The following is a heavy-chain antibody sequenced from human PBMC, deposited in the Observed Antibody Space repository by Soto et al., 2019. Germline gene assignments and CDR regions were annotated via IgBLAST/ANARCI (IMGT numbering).Heavy chain of an antibody. CDR2: IDPSDSHT. Sequence: GESLKISCKGSGDSFSSYWINWVRQMPGKGLEWMGRIDPSDSHTDYSPSFQGHVTISADKSINTAYLQWSSLRASDTAIYYCARVDWNYDLPRFGMDVWGQGTPVTVYS. D-gene: IGHD1-7*01. J-gene: IGHJ6*02. CDR3: ARVDWNYDLPRFGMDV. V-gene: IGHV5-10-1*01. CDR1: GDSFSSYW.